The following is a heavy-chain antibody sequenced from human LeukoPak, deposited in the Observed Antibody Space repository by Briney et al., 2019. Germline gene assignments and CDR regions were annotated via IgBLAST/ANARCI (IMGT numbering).Heavy chain of an antibody. V-gene: IGHV3-23*01. J-gene: IGHJ4*02. CDR1: GFTFSSYA. CDR3: ASLTTLGATSYFDY. Sequence: GGSLRLSCAASGFTFSSYAMSWVCQAPGKGLEWVSAISGSGGSTYYADSVKGRFTISRDNSKNTLYLQMNSLRAEDTAVYYCASLTTLGATSYFDYWGQGTLVTVSS. CDR2: ISGSGGST. D-gene: IGHD1-26*01.